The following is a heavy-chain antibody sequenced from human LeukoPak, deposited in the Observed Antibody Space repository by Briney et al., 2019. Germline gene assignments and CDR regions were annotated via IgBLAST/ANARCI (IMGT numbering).Heavy chain of an antibody. CDR2: IYYSGST. V-gene: IGHV4-39*02. D-gene: IGHD1-26*01. CDR3: AREPPADSGSNDAFDI. J-gene: IGHJ3*02. CDR1: GGSISSSSYY. Sequence: SETLSLTCTVSGGSISSSSYYWRWIRQPPGKGLEWIGSIYYSGSTYYNPSLKSRVTISVDTSKNQFSLKLSSVTAADTAVYYCAREPPADSGSNDAFDIWGQGTMVTVSS.